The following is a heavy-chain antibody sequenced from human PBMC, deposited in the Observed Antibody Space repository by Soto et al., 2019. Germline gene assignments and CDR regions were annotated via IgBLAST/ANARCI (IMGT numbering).Heavy chain of an antibody. CDR1: GFTFSNYY. D-gene: IGHD6-19*01. J-gene: IGHJ4*02. CDR2: ISSTGRTI. V-gene: IGHV3-11*01. CDR3: ARSYSSGWEFDY. Sequence: GGSLRLSCGASGFTFSNYYMSWIRQAPGKGLEWVSYISSTGRTIYYAGSVKGRFTVSRDNAQNSLSLKLNSLRVEDTAVYDCARSYSSGWEFDYWGQGTQVTVSS.